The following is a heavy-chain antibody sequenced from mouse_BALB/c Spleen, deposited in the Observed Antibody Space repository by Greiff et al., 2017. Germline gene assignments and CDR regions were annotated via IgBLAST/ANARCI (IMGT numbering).Heavy chain of an antibody. J-gene: IGHJ3*01. CDR2: ISSGSSTI. CDR1: GFTFCSFG. D-gene: IGHD4-1*01. CDR3: ARTGTGAWFAY. Sequence: EVMLVESGGGLVQPGGSRKLSCAASGFTFCSFGMHWVRQAPEKGLEWVAYISSGSSTIYYADTVKGRFTISRDNPKNTLFLQMTSLRSEDTAMYYCARTGTGAWFAYWGQGTLVTVSA. V-gene: IGHV5-17*02.